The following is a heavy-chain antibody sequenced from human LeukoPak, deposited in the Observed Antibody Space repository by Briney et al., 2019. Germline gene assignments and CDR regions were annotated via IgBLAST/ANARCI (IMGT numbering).Heavy chain of an antibody. CDR3: ARADRLHGGPYLIGP. D-gene: IGHD3-16*01. Sequence: ASVRVSCKTSGYSFTDYYMHWVRQAPGQGLERMGWINPNSGGTNSAQKFQGRVTMTRDTSITTVYMEVNWLTSDDTAIYYCARADRLHGGPYLIGPWGQGTLVTVSS. CDR2: INPNSGGT. V-gene: IGHV1-2*02. CDR1: GYSFTDYY. J-gene: IGHJ5*02.